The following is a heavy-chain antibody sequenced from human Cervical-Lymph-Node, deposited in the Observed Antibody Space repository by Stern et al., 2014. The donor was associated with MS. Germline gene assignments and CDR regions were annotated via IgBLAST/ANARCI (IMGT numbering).Heavy chain of an antibody. Sequence: QVQLVQSGAEVKKPGASVKVSCKASGYTFTNYNIDWVRQATGQGLEWMGWMNPNSGNKGYAQSFQGRVTMTRDTSTSTAYMELSSLKAEDTAVYYCARVRFYGSGIYYALGDGMDVWGQGTTVTVSS. V-gene: IGHV1-8*01. CDR3: ARVRFYGSGIYYALGDGMDV. CDR2: MNPNSGNK. D-gene: IGHD3-10*01. J-gene: IGHJ6*02. CDR1: GYTFTNYN.